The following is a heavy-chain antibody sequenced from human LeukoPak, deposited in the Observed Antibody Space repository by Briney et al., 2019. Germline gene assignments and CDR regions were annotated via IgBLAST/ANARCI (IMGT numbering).Heavy chain of an antibody. V-gene: IGHV3-7*03. D-gene: IGHD1-14*01. J-gene: IGHJ4*02. CDR3: AKVRNFRDFDY. CDR2: INQDGSEK. CDR1: GFTFSSYS. Sequence: GGSLRLSCAASGFTFSSYSMTWVRQAPGKGLEWVANINQDGSEKYYVDSVKGRFTISRDNSKNMVYLQMNSLRAEDTAVYYCAKVRNFRDFDYWGQGTLVTVSS.